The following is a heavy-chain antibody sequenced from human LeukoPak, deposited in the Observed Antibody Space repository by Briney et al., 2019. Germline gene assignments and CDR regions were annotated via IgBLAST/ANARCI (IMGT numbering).Heavy chain of an antibody. CDR1: GFTFSSYW. D-gene: IGHD5-18*01. CDR3: ARANVDTAMAYYYYYMDV. CDR2: IKQDGSEK. V-gene: IGHV3-7*01. Sequence: GSLRLSCAASGFTFSSYWMSWVRQAPGKGLEWVANIKQDGSEKYYVDSVKGRFTISRDNAKNSLYLQMNSLRAEDTAVYYCARANVDTAMAYYYYYMDVWGKGTTVTVSS. J-gene: IGHJ6*03.